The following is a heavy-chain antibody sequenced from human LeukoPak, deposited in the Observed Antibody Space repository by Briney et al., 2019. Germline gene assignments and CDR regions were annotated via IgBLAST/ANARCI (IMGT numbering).Heavy chain of an antibody. CDR2: IYHSGST. CDR1: GGSISSYY. J-gene: IGHJ6*03. V-gene: IGHV4-59*01. CDR3: ARAPYYYYMDV. Sequence: PSETLSLTCTVSGGSISSYYWSWIRQPSGKGLEWIGYIYHSGSTNYNPSLKSRVTISVGTSKNQFSLKVSSGTAADTAVYYCARAPYYYYMDVWGKGTTVTVSS.